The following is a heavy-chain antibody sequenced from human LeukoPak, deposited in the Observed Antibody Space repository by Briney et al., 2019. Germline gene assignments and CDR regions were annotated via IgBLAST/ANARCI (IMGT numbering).Heavy chain of an antibody. CDR3: ARVTRRSGNYFEN. J-gene: IGHJ4*02. V-gene: IGHV4-34*01. Sequence: PSETLSLTCAVYGGSFSGYYWSWIRQPPGKGLEWIGEINHSGSTNYNPSLKSRVTISVDTSKSQFSLKLSSVTAADTAVYYCARVTRRSGNYFENWGQGTLVTVSS. CDR1: GGSFSGYY. CDR2: INHSGST. D-gene: IGHD1-1*01.